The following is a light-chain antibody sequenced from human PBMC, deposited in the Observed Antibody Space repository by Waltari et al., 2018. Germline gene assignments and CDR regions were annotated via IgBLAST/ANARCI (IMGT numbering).Light chain of an antibody. J-gene: IGKJ1*01. CDR2: RAS. CDR3: QQFNDYSWT. V-gene: IGKV1-5*03. Sequence: DIQLTQSPSTLSASVGDRVTITCRASQNILRYLAWYQQKPGKAPELLIYRASNLQSGVPSRFSGSGSGTDFTLTISGLQPDDSATYYCQQFNDYSWTFDQGTKVEIK. CDR1: QNILRY.